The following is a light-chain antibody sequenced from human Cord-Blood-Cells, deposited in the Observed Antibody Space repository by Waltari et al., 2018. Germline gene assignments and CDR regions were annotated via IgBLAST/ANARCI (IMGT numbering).Light chain of an antibody. Sequence: DIQMTQSPSYLSESVGDRVTITCQASQDISNYLNRYQQKPGKAPKLLIYDASNLETGVPSRFSGSGSGTDFTFTISSLQPEDIATYYCQQYDNLPYTFGQGTKLEIK. J-gene: IGKJ2*01. CDR3: QQYDNLPYT. V-gene: IGKV1-33*01. CDR2: DAS. CDR1: QDISNY.